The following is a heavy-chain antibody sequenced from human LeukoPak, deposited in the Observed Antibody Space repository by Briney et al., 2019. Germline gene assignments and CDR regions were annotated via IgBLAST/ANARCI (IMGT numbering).Heavy chain of an antibody. Sequence: GGSLRLSCAASGFTVSSNYMSWVRQAPGKGLEWISVIYSGGNTYYADSVKGRFTISRDNSENTLYLQMNSRRAEDTAVYYCARDRCSGGSCYGYYYGMDVWGQGTTVTVSS. CDR3: ARDRCSGGSCYGYYYGMDV. J-gene: IGHJ6*02. CDR1: GFTVSSNY. V-gene: IGHV3-66*02. CDR2: IYSGGNT. D-gene: IGHD2-15*01.